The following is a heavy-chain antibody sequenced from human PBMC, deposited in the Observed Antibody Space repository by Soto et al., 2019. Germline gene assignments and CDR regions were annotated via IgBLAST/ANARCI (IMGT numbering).Heavy chain of an antibody. V-gene: IGHV3-30*18. D-gene: IGHD3-3*01. Sequence: GGSLRLSCAASGFTFSSYGMHWVRQAPGKGLEWVAVISYDGSNKYYADSVKGRFTISRDNSKNTLYLQMNSLRAEDTAVYYCAKEQKYDFWSGRAFDYWGQGTLVTVSS. CDR1: GFTFSSYG. J-gene: IGHJ4*02. CDR2: ISYDGSNK. CDR3: AKEQKYDFWSGRAFDY.